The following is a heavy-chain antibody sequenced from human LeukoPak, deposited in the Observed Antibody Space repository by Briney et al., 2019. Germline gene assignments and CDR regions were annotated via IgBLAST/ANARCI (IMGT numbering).Heavy chain of an antibody. V-gene: IGHV1-3*03. J-gene: IGHJ4*02. D-gene: IGHD4-17*01. CDR2: INAGNGNT. CDR3: ARGTYYGDGDIDYFDY. CDR1: GYTFTSYA. Sequence: GASVKVSCKASGYTFTSYAMHWVRQAPGQRLERMGWINAGNGNTKYSQEFQGRVTITRDTSASTAYMELSSLRSEDMAVYYCARGTYYGDGDIDYFDYWGQGTLVTVSS.